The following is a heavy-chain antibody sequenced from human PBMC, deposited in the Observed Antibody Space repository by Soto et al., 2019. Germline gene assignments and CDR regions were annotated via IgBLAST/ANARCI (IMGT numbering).Heavy chain of an antibody. V-gene: IGHV3-21*01. CDR1: GFTFSSYS. Sequence: EVQLVESGGGLVKPGGSLRLSCAASGFTFSSYSMNWVRQPPGKGLEWVSSISSSSSYIYYADSVKGRFTISRDNAKKSLYLQMNSLRAEDTAVYYCARRTSYDSGGYYGYWGQGTLVTVSS. D-gene: IGHD3-22*01. CDR2: ISSSSSYI. CDR3: ARRTSYDSGGYYGY. J-gene: IGHJ4*02.